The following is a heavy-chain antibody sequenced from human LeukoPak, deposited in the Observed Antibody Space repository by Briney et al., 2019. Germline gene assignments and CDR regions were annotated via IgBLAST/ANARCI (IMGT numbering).Heavy chain of an antibody. CDR2: IWYDGRNK. D-gene: IGHD3-22*01. CDR1: GFTFSSYG. Sequence: GGSLRLSCAASGFTFSSYGMHWVRQAPGRGLEWVALIWYDGRNKYYADYVKGRFTISRDNSKNTLSLQLNSLRDEDTAVYYCARDGGSSGYHDALDIWGQGTMVTVSA. V-gene: IGHV3-33*01. CDR3: ARDGGSSGYHDALDI. J-gene: IGHJ3*02.